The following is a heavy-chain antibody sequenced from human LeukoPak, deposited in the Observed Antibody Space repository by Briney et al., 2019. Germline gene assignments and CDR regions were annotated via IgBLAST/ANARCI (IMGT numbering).Heavy chain of an antibody. J-gene: IGHJ3*02. CDR1: GFTFSSYG. CDR3: ASNLGDSSGYYYVDAFDI. Sequence: GGSLRLSCAASGFTFSSYGMHWVRQAPGKGVEGVAVISYDGSNKYYVDSVKGRFTISRDNSKKTLYLQMNSMRAEDTAVYYCASNLGDSSGYYYVDAFDIWGQGTMVTVSS. D-gene: IGHD3-22*01. V-gene: IGHV3-30*03. CDR2: ISYDGSNK.